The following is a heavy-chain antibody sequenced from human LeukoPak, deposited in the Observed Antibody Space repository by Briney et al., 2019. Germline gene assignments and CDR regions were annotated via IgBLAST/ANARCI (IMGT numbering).Heavy chain of an antibody. CDR1: GFSLTTYG. CDR3: ATYSILNAREFRY. D-gene: IGHD4-11*01. J-gene: IGHJ1*01. Sequence: GGSLRLSCAASGFSLTTYGMNWVRQAPGKGLEWVANVQHIGGETYYVDSVKGRFTISRDNAKNSVYLQMNSLGADDTAVYYCATYSILNAREFRYWGQGTLVTVTS. V-gene: IGHV3-7*01. CDR2: VQHIGGET.